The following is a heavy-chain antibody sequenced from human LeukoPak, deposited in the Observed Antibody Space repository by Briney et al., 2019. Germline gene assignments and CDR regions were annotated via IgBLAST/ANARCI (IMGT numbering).Heavy chain of an antibody. CDR1: GYRFTSYW. J-gene: IGHJ4*02. V-gene: IGHV5-51*01. Sequence: GESLKISCKGSGYRFTSYWIGWVRQMPGKGLEWMGIIYPGDSDTRYSPSFQGQVTISADKSISTAYLQWSSLKASDTAMYYCASSPIAVATYFDYWGQGTLVTVSS. D-gene: IGHD6-19*01. CDR2: IYPGDSDT. CDR3: ASSPIAVATYFDY.